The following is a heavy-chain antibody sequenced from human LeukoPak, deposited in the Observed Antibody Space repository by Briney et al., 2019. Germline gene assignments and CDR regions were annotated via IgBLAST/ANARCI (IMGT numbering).Heavy chain of an antibody. D-gene: IGHD1-1*01. CDR3: ARVTTGSTTLDS. Sequence: SETLSLTCTVSGGSISSGGYYWSWIRQHPGKGLEWIGSVYYSGGTYYNPSLESRLTISVDTSNNRFSLKLKSVTAADTAVFYCARVTTGSTTLDSWGQGILVTVSS. V-gene: IGHV4-39*02. J-gene: IGHJ5*01. CDR2: VYYSGGT. CDR1: GGSISSGGYY.